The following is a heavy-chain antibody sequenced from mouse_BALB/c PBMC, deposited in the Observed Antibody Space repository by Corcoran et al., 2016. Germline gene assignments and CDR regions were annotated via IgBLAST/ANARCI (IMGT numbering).Heavy chain of an antibody. CDR1: GFSLSTSGMG. V-gene: IGHV8-12*01. J-gene: IGHJ1*01. CDR2: IYWDDDK. CDR3: ARRASYWSHWYFDV. Sequence: QVTLKESGPGILQPSQTLSLTCSFSGFSLSTSGMGVSWIRQPSGKGLEWLAHIYWDDDKRYNPSLKSRRTISKDTSINQVFLKITSVDTADTATYYCARRASYWSHWYFDVWGAGTTFTVSS.